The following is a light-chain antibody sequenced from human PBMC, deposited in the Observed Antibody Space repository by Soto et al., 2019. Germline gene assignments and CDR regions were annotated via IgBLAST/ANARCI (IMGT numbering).Light chain of an antibody. CDR2: HVK. CDR1: SSDVGVYNY. V-gene: IGLV2-14*01. J-gene: IGLJ3*02. Sequence: QSALTQPASVSGSPGQSITISCTGTSSDVGVYNYVAWHQQHPGKAPKLIIYHVKNRPSGVSNRFSGSKSGNTASLIISGLQADDEADYYCSSLTTSSTWVFGGGTQLTVL. CDR3: SSLTTSSTWV.